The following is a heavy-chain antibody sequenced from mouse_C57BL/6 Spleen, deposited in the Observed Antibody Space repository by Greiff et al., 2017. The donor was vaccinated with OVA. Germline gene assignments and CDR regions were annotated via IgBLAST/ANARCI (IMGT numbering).Heavy chain of an antibody. Sequence: VQLQQSGPELVKPGASVKISCKASGYSFTGYYMHWVKQSSEKSLEWIGEINPSTGGTSYNQKFKGKATLTADTSSHTAYMELRSLTSEDSAVYFGAVTGADDGYWGQGTTRTVSS. D-gene: IGHD4-1*01. CDR1: GYSFTGYY. V-gene: IGHV1-43*01. CDR2: INPSTGGT. J-gene: IGHJ2*01. CDR3: AVTGADDGY.